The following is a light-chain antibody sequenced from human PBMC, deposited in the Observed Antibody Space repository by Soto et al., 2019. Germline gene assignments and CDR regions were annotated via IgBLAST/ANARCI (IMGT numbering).Light chain of an antibody. CDR2: EVS. Sequence: QSALTQPASVSGSPGQSITISCTGTSSDVGGPNLVSWYQQHPGQAPKPMIYEVSKRPLGVSARFSASKSGNTASLTISGLQAEDEADYYCCSYGGSRAVFGGGTQLTVL. V-gene: IGLV2-23*02. CDR3: CSYGGSRAV. CDR1: SSDVGGPNL. J-gene: IGLJ7*01.